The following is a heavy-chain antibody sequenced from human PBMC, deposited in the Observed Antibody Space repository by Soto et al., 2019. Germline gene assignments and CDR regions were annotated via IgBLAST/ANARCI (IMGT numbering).Heavy chain of an antibody. J-gene: IGHJ4*02. V-gene: IGHV3-7*01. D-gene: IGHD4-17*01. CDR3: ARDVITVTTPYYFDY. CDR1: GFTFSSYW. CDR2: IKQDGSEK. Sequence: PGGSLRLSCAASGFTFSSYWMSWVRQAPGKGLEWVANIKQDGSEKYCVDSVKGRFTISRDNAKNSLYLQMNSLRAEDTAVYYCARDVITVTTPYYFDYWGQGTLVTVSS.